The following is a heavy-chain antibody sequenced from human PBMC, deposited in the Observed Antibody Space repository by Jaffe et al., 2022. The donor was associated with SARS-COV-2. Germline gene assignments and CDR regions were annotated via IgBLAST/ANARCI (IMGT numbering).Heavy chain of an antibody. CDR3: ARGFLPARALDY. Sequence: QVQLQESGPGLVKPSGTLSLTCAVSGGSISSNIWWSWVRQPLGKGLEWIGEISHSGNTNYNPSLKSRVTITVDRSKNQFSLKLRSVTAADTAVYYCARGFLPARALDYWGQGALVTVSS. CDR2: ISHSGNT. J-gene: IGHJ4*02. V-gene: IGHV4-4*02. D-gene: IGHD6-6*01. CDR1: GGSISSNIW.